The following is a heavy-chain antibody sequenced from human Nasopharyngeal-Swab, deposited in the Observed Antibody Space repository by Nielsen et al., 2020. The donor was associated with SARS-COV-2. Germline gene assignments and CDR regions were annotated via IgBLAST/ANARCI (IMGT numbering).Heavy chain of an antibody. CDR1: GFPFSYYA. CDR3: AKGSTQYFFYYYMDV. Sequence: GESLKISCAASGFPFSYYAMSWVRQAPGKGLEWVSGISGGGISTNYADSVKGRFTISRDNSKNTLFLQMNSLRAEDTALYYCAKGSTQYFFYYYMDVWGKGTTVTVSS. V-gene: IGHV3-23*01. CDR2: ISGGGIST. J-gene: IGHJ6*03.